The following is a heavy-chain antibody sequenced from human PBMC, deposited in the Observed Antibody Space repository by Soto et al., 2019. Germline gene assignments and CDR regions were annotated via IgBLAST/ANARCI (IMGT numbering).Heavy chain of an antibody. CDR3: ARDVSFRVPAAILGYYYYGMDV. V-gene: IGHV4-4*07. D-gene: IGHD2-2*02. CDR2: IYTSGST. Sequence: SATLSLTCTVSGGSISSYNWSWIRQPAGKGLECIGRIYTSGSTNYNPSLKSRVTMSVDTSKNQFSLKLSSVTAADTAVYYCARDVSFRVPAAILGYYYYGMDVWGQGTTVTVSS. CDR1: GGSISSYN. J-gene: IGHJ6*02.